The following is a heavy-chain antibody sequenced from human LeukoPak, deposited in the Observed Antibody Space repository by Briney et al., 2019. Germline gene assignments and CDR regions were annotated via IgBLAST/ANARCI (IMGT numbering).Heavy chain of an antibody. V-gene: IGHV1-2*06. J-gene: IGHJ5*02. Sequence: GASVKISCKASGYTFTGYYMHWVRQAPGQGLEWMGRVNPNNGVPNYAQKFQGRVTMTRDTAISTFYMELSSPRSDDTAVYFCAREVGYSSSYYGRFNPWGQGTLVIVSS. CDR1: GYTFTGYY. D-gene: IGHD2-2*01. CDR3: AREVGYSSSYYGRFNP. CDR2: VNPNNGVP.